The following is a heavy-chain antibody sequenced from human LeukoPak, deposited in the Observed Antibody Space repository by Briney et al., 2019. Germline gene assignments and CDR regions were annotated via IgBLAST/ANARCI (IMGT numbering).Heavy chain of an antibody. D-gene: IGHD4-17*01. V-gene: IGHV1-46*01. CDR2: INPSGGST. J-gene: IGHJ5*02. CDR1: GYTFTSYY. CDR3: ARSLGTVNWFDP. Sequence: GASVKVSCEASGYTFTSYYMHWVRQAPGQGLEWMGIINPSGGSTSYAQKFQGRVTMTRDTSTSTVYMELSSLRSEDTAVYYCARSLGTVNWFDPWGQGTLVTVSS.